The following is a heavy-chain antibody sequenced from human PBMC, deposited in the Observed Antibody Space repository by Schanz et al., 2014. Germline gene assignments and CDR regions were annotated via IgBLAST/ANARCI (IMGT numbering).Heavy chain of an antibody. CDR1: GFNFYTSA. Sequence: EVRLVESGGGLVQPGGSLRLSCVASGFNFYTSAMTWVRQAPGKGLEWVSNISPTGSSTYYADSVKGRFSISRDNGETSVYLQMNSLRADDTAVYYCAKDLYNYGIFDSWGQGTLVTVSS. CDR2: ISPTGSST. J-gene: IGHJ5*01. D-gene: IGHD3-16*01. CDR3: AKDLYNYGIFDS. V-gene: IGHV3-23*04.